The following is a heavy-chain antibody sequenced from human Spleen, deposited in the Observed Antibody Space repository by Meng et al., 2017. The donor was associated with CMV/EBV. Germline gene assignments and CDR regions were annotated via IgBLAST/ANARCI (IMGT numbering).Heavy chain of an antibody. V-gene: IGHV4-31*03. CDR2: MSYSGNT. J-gene: IGHJ5*02. D-gene: IGHD1-1*01. CDR1: GASVSSGGYF. Sequence: LRLSCTVSGASVSSGGYFWNWIRQLPGKGLEWIGYMSYSGNTYYNPSLKSRIAISVDTSKNQFSLRLSSVTAADTAVYYCARALLTNKFDPWGQGTLVTVSS. CDR3: ARALLTNKFDP.